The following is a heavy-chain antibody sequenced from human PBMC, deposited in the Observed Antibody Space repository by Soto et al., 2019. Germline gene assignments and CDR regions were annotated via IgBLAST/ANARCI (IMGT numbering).Heavy chain of an antibody. Sequence: QVHLQQSGPGLVNPSATLSLTCTVSGCSMSSYYWTWIRHPAGRGLEWIGRAYSSGGTHYNPSLKSRVTTSLDTSKNPFSLRLLSVTDADTAVYYCARGQRFSDWFDPWGQGTLVTVSS. V-gene: IGHV4-4*07. CDR3: ARGQRFSDWFDP. J-gene: IGHJ5*02. D-gene: IGHD3-3*01. CDR2: AYSSGGT. CDR1: GCSMSSYY.